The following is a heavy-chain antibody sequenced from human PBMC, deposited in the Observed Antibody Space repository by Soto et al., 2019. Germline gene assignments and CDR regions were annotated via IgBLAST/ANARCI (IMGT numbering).Heavy chain of an antibody. CDR3: ARIKLVEWFFINVDVYDMDV. D-gene: IGHD3-3*01. V-gene: IGHV3-48*02. Sequence: PGGSLRLSCVASGFSLSDYAVNWFRQAPGKGLEWVSFISSDSRTIYYADSVEGRFTVSRDNARNSVSLQMDSLRDEDAAVYYCARIKLVEWFFINVDVYDMDVWGHGTPVTVSS. J-gene: IGHJ6*02. CDR1: GFSLSDYA. CDR2: ISSDSRTI.